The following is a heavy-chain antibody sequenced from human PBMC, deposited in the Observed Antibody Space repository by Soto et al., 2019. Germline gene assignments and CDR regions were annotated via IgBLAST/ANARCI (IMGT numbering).Heavy chain of an antibody. D-gene: IGHD3-10*01. Sequence: PGGSLRLSRAAPGFTFSGDAMSWVRQAPGKRLEWVSAISGSGASTYYADSVKGRFTISRDNSKNTLFLQMNSLRAEDTAVYFCAKSPSVVLVPSSLGGNNWFDPWGQGTPVTVSS. V-gene: IGHV3-23*01. CDR2: ISGSGAST. J-gene: IGHJ5*02. CDR1: GFTFSGDA. CDR3: AKSPSVVLVPSSLGGNNWFDP.